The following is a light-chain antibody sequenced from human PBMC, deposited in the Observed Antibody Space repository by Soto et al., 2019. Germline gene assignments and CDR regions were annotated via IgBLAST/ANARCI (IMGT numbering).Light chain of an antibody. Sequence: DIVMTQSPDSLAMSLGERATINCKASQSVLYSSNSKNYLAWYQQKPGQPPKLLIYWASTRESGVPDRFSGSGSGTDFTLTISSLQPEDFATYYCQQANSFPLTFGGGTKVDVK. J-gene: IGKJ4*01. CDR2: WAS. CDR1: QSVLYSSNSKNY. V-gene: IGKV4-1*01. CDR3: QQANSFPLT.